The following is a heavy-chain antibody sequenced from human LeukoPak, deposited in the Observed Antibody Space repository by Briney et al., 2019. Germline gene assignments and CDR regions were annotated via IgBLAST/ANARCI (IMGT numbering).Heavy chain of an antibody. Sequence: SETLSLTCTVSGGSISNYYWSWIRQPPGKGLEWIGLIYYSGTTHYNPSLKSRVTMSVATSNNQFSLRLSSVTAADTAINYCARHSGASPHYFDYWGQGALVTVSS. CDR3: ARHSGASPHYFDY. CDR2: IYYSGTT. CDR1: GGSISNYY. J-gene: IGHJ4*02. D-gene: IGHD1-26*01. V-gene: IGHV4-59*08.